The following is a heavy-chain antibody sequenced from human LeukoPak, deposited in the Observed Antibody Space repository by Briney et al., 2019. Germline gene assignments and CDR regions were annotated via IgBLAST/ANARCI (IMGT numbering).Heavy chain of an antibody. CDR1: GFTFSSYG. CDR3: ARDPRPMYWGSRGNAFDI. D-gene: IGHD2-8*02. Sequence: GGSLRLSCAASGFTFSSYGMSWVRQAPGKGLEWVSAISGSGGSTYYADSVKGRFTISRDNSKNTLYLQMNSLRAEDTAVYYCARDPRPMYWGSRGNAFDIWGQGTMVTVSS. J-gene: IGHJ3*02. CDR2: ISGSGGST. V-gene: IGHV3-23*01.